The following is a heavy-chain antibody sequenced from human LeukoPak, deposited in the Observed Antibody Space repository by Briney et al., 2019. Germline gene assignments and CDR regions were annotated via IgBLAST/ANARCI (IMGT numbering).Heavy chain of an antibody. J-gene: IGHJ3*02. Sequence: SETLSLTCAVYGGSFSGYYWSWIRQPPGKGLEWIGEINHSGSTNYNPSLKSRVTISVDTSKNQFSLKLSSVTAADTAVYYCARVFRGAFDIWGQGTMVTVSS. CDR1: GGSFSGYY. CDR3: ARVFRGAFDI. D-gene: IGHD3-10*01. V-gene: IGHV4-34*01. CDR2: INHSGST.